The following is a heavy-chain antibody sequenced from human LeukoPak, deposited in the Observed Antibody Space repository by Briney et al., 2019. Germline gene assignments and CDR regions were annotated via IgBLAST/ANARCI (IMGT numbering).Heavy chain of an antibody. Sequence: PSETLSLTCTVSGASVSSGSYYWSWIRQPPGKGLEWIGYIHDSGSTKYNPSLKSRVSFSVDTSNIQFSLKLSSVTAADTAVYYRARVYGYSYKFDYWGQGTLVTVSS. CDR1: GASVSSGSYY. CDR2: IHDSGST. CDR3: ARVYGYSYKFDY. V-gene: IGHV4-61*01. D-gene: IGHD5-18*01. J-gene: IGHJ4*02.